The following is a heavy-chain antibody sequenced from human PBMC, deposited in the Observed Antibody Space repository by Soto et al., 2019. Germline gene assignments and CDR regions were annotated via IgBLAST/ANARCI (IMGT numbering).Heavy chain of an antibody. CDR2: ISSSSSYI. Sequence: EVQLVESGGGLVKPGGSLRLSCAASGFTFSSYSMNWVRQAPGKGLEWVSSISSSSSYIYYADSVKGRFTISRDNAKNSLYLQMNSLRAEDTAVYYCARTQVGATSGLCDYWGQGTLVTVSS. J-gene: IGHJ4*02. CDR1: GFTFSSYS. CDR3: ARTQVGATSGLCDY. D-gene: IGHD1-26*01. V-gene: IGHV3-21*01.